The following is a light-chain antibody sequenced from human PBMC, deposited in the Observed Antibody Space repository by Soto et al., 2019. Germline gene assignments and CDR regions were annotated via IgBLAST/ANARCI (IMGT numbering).Light chain of an antibody. CDR3: XXYGSSLS. CDR2: GAS. V-gene: IGKV3-20*01. Sequence: EIVLTQSPGTLSLSPGERXTLSCRASQSVSSSYLAWYQQKPGQAPRLLIYGASSRATGIPDRFSGSGSGTDFTLTISRLEXXXFAXYXXXXYGSSLSFGQGTRLEIK. J-gene: IGKJ5*01. CDR1: QSVSSSY.